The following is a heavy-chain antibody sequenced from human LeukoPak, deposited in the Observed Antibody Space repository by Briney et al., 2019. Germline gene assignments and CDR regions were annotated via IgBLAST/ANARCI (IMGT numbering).Heavy chain of an antibody. J-gene: IGHJ4*02. Sequence: PGGSLRLSCAASGLTLCIYEMKWVRQALGEGGEWLSYIISRGSNIHYADSVKGRLTIYRHNDEHALSLEVSSQRTEDTALYVCARDGTVGVPGTLYFDSWGQGALVTVSS. CDR2: IISRGSNI. V-gene: IGHV3-48*03. D-gene: IGHD2-21*02. CDR3: ARDGTVGVPGTLYFDS. CDR1: GLTLCIYE.